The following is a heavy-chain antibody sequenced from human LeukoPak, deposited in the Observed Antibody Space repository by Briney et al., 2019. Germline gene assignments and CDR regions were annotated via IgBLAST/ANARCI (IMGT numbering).Heavy chain of an antibody. CDR2: ISGSGGST. Sequence: GGSLRLSRAASGFTFSSYAMSWVRQAPGKGLKWVSAISGSGGSTDYADSVKGRFTISRDNSKNTLYLQMNSLRAEDTAVYYCAKEAPRGDGYRNYFDYWGQGTLVTVSS. CDR1: GFTFSSYA. J-gene: IGHJ4*02. CDR3: AKEAPRGDGYRNYFDY. D-gene: IGHD5-24*01. V-gene: IGHV3-23*01.